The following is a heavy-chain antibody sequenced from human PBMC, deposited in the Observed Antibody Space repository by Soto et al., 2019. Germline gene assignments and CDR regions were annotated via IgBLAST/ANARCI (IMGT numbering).Heavy chain of an antibody. CDR3: ARGVVVLVDAFDI. Sequence: SETLSLTCTVSGGSISSYYWSWIRQHPGKGLEWIGYIYYSGSTNYNPSLKSRVTISVDTSKNQFSLKLSSVTAADTAVYYCARGVVVLVDAFDIWGQGTMVTVSS. V-gene: IGHV4-59*08. CDR2: IYYSGST. J-gene: IGHJ3*02. D-gene: IGHD3-22*01. CDR1: GGSISSYY.